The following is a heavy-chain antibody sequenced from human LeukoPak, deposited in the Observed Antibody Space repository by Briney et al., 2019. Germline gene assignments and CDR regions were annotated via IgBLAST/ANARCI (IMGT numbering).Heavy chain of an antibody. CDR2: ISATGGTT. V-gene: IGHV3-23*01. CDR1: GLTFSSYG. D-gene: IGHD2-15*01. CDR3: AKNGDRGAYCSGGSCYPYYYYYIDV. J-gene: IGHJ6*03. Sequence: GGSLRLSCAASGLTFSSYGMSWVRQAPGKGLEWVSAISATGGTTYYADSVKGRFTISRDNSKNTLYLQMNSLRAEDTAIYYCAKNGDRGAYCSGGSCYPYYYYYIDVWGKGTTVTISS.